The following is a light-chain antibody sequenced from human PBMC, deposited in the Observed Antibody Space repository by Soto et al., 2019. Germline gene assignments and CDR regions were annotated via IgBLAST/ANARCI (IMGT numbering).Light chain of an antibody. CDR1: QDFRND. Sequence: AIQMTQSPSSLSASVGDRVTITCRASQDFRNDLGWYQQKPGKTPKLLIFAASSLQSGIPSRFRGSGSGTDFTLTISSLQPEDFATYYCLQDFNYPWTFGQGTKVEIE. J-gene: IGKJ1*01. CDR2: AAS. V-gene: IGKV1-6*01. CDR3: LQDFNYPWT.